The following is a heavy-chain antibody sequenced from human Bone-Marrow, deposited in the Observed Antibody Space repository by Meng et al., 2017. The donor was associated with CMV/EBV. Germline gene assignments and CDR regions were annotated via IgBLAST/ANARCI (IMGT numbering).Heavy chain of an antibody. CDR2: ISYDGSNK. D-gene: IGHD6-19*01. Sequence: GESLKISCAASGFTFSSYAMHWVRQAPGKGLEWVAVISYDGSNKYYADSVKGRFTISRDNSKNTLYLQMNSLRAEDTAVYYCAKSRSPPKKVVAGPLDYWGQGTLVTVS. CDR1: GFTFSSYA. V-gene: IGHV3-30*04. J-gene: IGHJ4*02. CDR3: AKSRSPPKKVVAGPLDY.